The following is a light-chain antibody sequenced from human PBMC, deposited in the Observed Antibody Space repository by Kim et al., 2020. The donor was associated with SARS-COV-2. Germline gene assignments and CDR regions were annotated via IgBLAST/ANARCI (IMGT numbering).Light chain of an antibody. J-gene: IGKJ1*01. V-gene: IGKV1-6*01. CDR1: QGIRND. CDR2: AAS. CDR3: LQDFNYPRT. Sequence: AIQMTQSPSSVSASVGDRVTITCRASQGIRNDLAWYQQQPGKAPKVLIYAASNLHSGVPSRFSGSGSGTDFTLTISSLQPEDSATYYCLQDFNYPRTFGQGTKVEIK.